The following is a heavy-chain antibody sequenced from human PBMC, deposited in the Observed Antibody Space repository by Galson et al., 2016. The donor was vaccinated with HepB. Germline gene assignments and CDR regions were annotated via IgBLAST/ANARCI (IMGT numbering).Heavy chain of an antibody. J-gene: IGHJ1*01. CDR2: IYPADSDT. V-gene: IGHV5-51*03. CDR1: GYSFSTYW. Sequence: QSGAEVKKPGESLKISCEGSGYSFSTYWIAWVRQEPGKGLEWMGIIYPADSDTRYSPSFQGQVTISVDKSINTAYLPWDSLKASDAAVYYCATETPSTVGRNSLHFGYLQHWGQGTVVTLSS. CDR3: ATETPSTVGRNSLHFGYLQH. D-gene: IGHD3-3*02.